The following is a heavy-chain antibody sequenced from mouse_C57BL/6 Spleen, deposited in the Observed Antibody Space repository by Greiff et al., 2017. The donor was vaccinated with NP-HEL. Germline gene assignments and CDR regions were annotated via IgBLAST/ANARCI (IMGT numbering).Heavy chain of an antibody. CDR1: GYTFTSYW. Sequence: QVQLQQPGAELVRPGTSVKLSCKASGYTFTSYWMHWVKQRPGQGLEWIGVIDPSDSYTNYNQKFKGKATLTVDTSSSTAYMQLSSLTSEDSAVYCCARWGNDYFDYGGKGTTLTVSS. J-gene: IGHJ2*01. CDR2: IDPSDSYT. V-gene: IGHV1-59*01. D-gene: IGHD2-3*01. CDR3: ARWGNDYFDY.